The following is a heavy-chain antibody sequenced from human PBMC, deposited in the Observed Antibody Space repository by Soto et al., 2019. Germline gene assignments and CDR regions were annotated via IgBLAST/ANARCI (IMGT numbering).Heavy chain of an antibody. J-gene: IGHJ6*02. CDR2: ISGSGGST. Sequence: GGSLRLSCAASGFTFSSYAMSWVRQAPGKGLEWVSAISGSGGSTYYADSVKGRFTISRDNSKNTLYLQMNSPRAEDTAVYYCAKGIYSSSPYGMDVWGQGTTVTVSS. CDR3: AKGIYSSSPYGMDV. CDR1: GFTFSSYA. D-gene: IGHD6-13*01. V-gene: IGHV3-23*01.